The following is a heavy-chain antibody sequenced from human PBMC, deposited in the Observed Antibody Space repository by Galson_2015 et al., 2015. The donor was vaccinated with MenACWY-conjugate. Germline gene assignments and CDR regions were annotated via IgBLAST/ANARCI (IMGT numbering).Heavy chain of an antibody. D-gene: IGHD6-19*01. CDR2: VIPALGTA. V-gene: IGHV1-69*08. CDR3: ARGQQWGDCFDS. CDR1: GGSFTTYT. J-gene: IGHJ4*02. Sequence: SVKVSCKASGGSFTTYTISWVRQAPGQGLEWIGRVIPALGTANYAQEFQGRVTIAADKSTSTVYMDLSSLRSEDTAVYYCARGQQWGDCFDSWGQGTLVIVSS.